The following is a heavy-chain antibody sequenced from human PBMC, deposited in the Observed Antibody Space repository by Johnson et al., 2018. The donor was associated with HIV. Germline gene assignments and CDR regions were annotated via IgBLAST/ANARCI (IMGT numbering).Heavy chain of an antibody. D-gene: IGHD5-18*01. V-gene: IGHV3-33*06. CDR3: AKDLSGYSYGYGACDI. CDR2: IWYDGSNK. Sequence: QVQLVESGGGVVQPGRSLRLSCAASGFTFSSYGMHWVRQAPGKGLEWVAVIWYDGSNKYYADSVKGRFTISRDNSKNTLYLQMNSLRAEDTAVYYCAKDLSGYSYGYGACDILGQGTMVTVSS. J-gene: IGHJ3*02. CDR1: GFTFSSYG.